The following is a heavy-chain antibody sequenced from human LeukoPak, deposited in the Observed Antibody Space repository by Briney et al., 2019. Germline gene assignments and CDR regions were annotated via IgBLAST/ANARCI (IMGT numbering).Heavy chain of an antibody. V-gene: IGHV3-30*04. CDR2: ISYDGSNK. CDR1: GFTFSSYA. J-gene: IGHJ5*02. Sequence: GGSLRLSCAASGFTFSSYAMHWVRQAPGKGLEGVAVISYDGSNKYYADSVKGRFTISRDNSKNTLYLQMNSLRAEDTAVYYCARDGKIAARQGNWFDPWGQGTLVTVSS. CDR3: ARDGKIAARQGNWFDP. D-gene: IGHD6-6*01.